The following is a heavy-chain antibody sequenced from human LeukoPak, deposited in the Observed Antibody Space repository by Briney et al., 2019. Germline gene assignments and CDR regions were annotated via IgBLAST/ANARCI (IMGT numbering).Heavy chain of an antibody. J-gene: IGHJ4*02. Sequence: GGSLRLSCAASGFTFSSYAMSWVRQAPGKGLEWVSAISGSGGSTYYADSVKGRSTISRDNSKNTLYLQMNSLRAEDTAVYYCAKAKGDTAMVTGFDYWGQGTLVTVSS. D-gene: IGHD5-18*01. CDR3: AKAKGDTAMVTGFDY. CDR1: GFTFSSYA. CDR2: ISGSGGST. V-gene: IGHV3-23*01.